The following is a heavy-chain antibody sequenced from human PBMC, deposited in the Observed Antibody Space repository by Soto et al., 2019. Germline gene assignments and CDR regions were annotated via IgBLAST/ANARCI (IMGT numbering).Heavy chain of an antibody. Sequence: AETLSLTCAVYGGSFRGYYWSWIRQPPGKGPEWIGEINHSGSTNYNPSLKSRVTREVDTSKNQFSLKLSSVTAADTAVYYCARTRMLYPYYCGSGSYYFDYWGQGTLVTVSS. CDR1: GGSFRGYY. CDR2: INHSGST. J-gene: IGHJ4*02. V-gene: IGHV4-34*01. D-gene: IGHD3-10*01. CDR3: ARTRMLYPYYCGSGSYYFDY.